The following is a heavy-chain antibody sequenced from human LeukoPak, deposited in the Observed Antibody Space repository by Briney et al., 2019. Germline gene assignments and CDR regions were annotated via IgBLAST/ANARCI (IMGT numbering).Heavy chain of an antibody. D-gene: IGHD2-2*01. V-gene: IGHV3-64D*06. CDR1: GFTFSSYA. J-gene: IGHJ4*02. CDR2: ISSNGGST. CDR3: VKENRGYCSSTSCSTAFDY. Sequence: GGSLRLSCSASGFTFSSYAMHWVRQAPGKGQEYVSAISSNGGSTYYADSVKGRFTISRDNSKNTLYLQMSSLRAEDTAVYYCVKENRGYCSSTSCSTAFDYWGQGTLVTVSS.